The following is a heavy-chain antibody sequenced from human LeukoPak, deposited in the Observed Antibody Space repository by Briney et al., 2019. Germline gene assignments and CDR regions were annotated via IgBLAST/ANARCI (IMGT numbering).Heavy chain of an antibody. CDR1: GFTVSSSY. CDR2: IYSGGTT. CDR3: ARADRAAAGGNDAFDI. D-gene: IGHD6-13*01. Sequence: GGSLRLSCAASGFTVSSSYMSWVCQAPEKGLEWVSVIYSGGTTYYADSVKGRFTISRDNSMNALYLQMNSLRAEDTAVYYCARADRAAAGGNDAFDIWGQGTMVTVSS. J-gene: IGHJ3*02. V-gene: IGHV3-53*01.